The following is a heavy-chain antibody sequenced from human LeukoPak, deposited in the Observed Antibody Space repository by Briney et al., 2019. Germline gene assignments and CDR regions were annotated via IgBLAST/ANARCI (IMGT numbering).Heavy chain of an antibody. J-gene: IGHJ4*02. CDR2: ISGSASGGT. CDR1: GFPCRTNA. D-gene: IGHD1-1*01. CDR3: AKVKTHWYFDN. V-gene: IGHV3-23*01. Sequence: GGYRRFFCATSGFPCRTNAMSWVRQAPGKGMEWVSAISGSASGGTTYEDSVKGRFTISRDNSKGTLYLQMNSLRAEDTAVYYCAKVKTHWYFDNWGRGTLVTVSS.